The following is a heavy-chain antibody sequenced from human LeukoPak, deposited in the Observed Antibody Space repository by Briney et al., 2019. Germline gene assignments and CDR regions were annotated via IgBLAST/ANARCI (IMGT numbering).Heavy chain of an antibody. CDR1: GFTFSDYY. J-gene: IGHJ4*02. V-gene: IGHV3-11*01. D-gene: IGHD5-12*01. CDR3: ASDIVATSGDF. Sequence: SGGSLRLSCAASGFTFSDYYMSWIRQAPGKGLEWVSYITSSGDDIYYADSVKGRFTISRDNAKNALFLRMSSLRVEDTATYYCASDIVATSGDFWGQGTLVSVSS. CDR2: ITSSGDDI.